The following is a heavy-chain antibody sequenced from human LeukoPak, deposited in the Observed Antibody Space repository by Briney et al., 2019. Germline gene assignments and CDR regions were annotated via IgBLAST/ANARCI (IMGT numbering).Heavy chain of an antibody. CDR2: ISAYNGNT. CDR3: ARGGFGSSWYYFDY. D-gene: IGHD6-13*01. V-gene: IGHV1-18*04. Sequence: ASVKVSCKASGYTFTSYYMHWVRQAPGQGLEWMGWISAYNGNTNYAQKLQGRVTMTTDTSTSTAYMELRSLRSDDTAVYYCARGGFGSSWYYFDYWGQGTLVTVSS. CDR1: GYTFTSYY. J-gene: IGHJ4*02.